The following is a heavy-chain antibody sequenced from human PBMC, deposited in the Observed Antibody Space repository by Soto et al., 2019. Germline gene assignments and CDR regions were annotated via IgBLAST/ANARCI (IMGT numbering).Heavy chain of an antibody. J-gene: IGHJ6*02. CDR1: GYTFTGYY. V-gene: IGHV1-2*02. CDR2: INPNSGGT. Sequence: ASVKVSCKASGYTFTGYYMHWVRQAPGQGLAWMGWINPNSGGTNYAQKFQGRVTMTRDTSISTAYMELSRLRSDDTAVYYCAGPRAGYSSSSDPYYYYCMDVWGQGTTVTVSS. CDR3: AGPRAGYSSSSDPYYYYCMDV. D-gene: IGHD6-6*01.